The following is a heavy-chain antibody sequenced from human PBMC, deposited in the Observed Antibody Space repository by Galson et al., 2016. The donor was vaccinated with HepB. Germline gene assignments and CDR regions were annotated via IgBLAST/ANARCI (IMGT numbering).Heavy chain of an antibody. J-gene: IGHJ3*02. CDR2: IYPGDSDT. CDR3: ARRCAGDYSGAHAFDI. CDR1: GYSFTRYW. Sequence: QSGAEVKKPGESLKISCKGSGYSFTRYWIGWVRQMPGKGLEWMGIIYPGDSDTRYSPSFQGQVTISADKSISTAYLQWSSLKASATAMYYCARRCAGDYSGAHAFDIWGQGTMVTVSS. D-gene: IGHD2-21*02. V-gene: IGHV5-51*03.